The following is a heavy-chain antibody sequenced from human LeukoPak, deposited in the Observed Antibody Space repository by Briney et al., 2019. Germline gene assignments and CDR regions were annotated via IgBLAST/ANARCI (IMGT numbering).Heavy chain of an antibody. V-gene: IGHV3-23*01. D-gene: IGHD1-26*01. Sequence: PGGSLRLSCAASGFTFSSYAMSWVRQAPGKGLEWVSAISGSGGSTYYADSVKGRFTISRDNSKNTLYLQMNSLRAEDTAAYYCGRSGSYYEGIYFDYWGQGTLVTVSS. CDR2: ISGSGGST. CDR1: GFTFSSYA. CDR3: GRSGSYYEGIYFDY. J-gene: IGHJ4*02.